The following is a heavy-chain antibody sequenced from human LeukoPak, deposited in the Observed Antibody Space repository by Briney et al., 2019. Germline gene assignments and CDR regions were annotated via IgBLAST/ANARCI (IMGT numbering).Heavy chain of an antibody. V-gene: IGHV3-23*01. D-gene: IGHD2-15*01. CDR1: GFTFSSYA. CDR3: AKVSGDIVVVVADDAFDI. CDR2: ISGSGGST. Sequence: GGSLRLSCAASGFTFSSYAMSWVRQAPGKGLEWVSAISGSGGSTYYADSVKGRFTISRDNSKNTLYLQMNSLRAEDTAVYYCAKVSGDIVVVVADDAFDIWGQGTMVTVSS. J-gene: IGHJ3*02.